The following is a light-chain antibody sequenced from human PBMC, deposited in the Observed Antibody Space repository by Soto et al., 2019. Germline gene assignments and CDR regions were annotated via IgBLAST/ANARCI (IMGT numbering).Light chain of an antibody. CDR2: DGS. CDR3: QQRINWPLT. Sequence: EIVLTQSPATLSLSPGERATLSCSASQSVSIYLAWYQQKPGQAPRLLIYDGSKRATGIPARFSGSGSGTDFTLTISSLEPEDFVVYYCQQRINWPLTFGGGTKVEIK. CDR1: QSVSIY. V-gene: IGKV3-11*01. J-gene: IGKJ4*01.